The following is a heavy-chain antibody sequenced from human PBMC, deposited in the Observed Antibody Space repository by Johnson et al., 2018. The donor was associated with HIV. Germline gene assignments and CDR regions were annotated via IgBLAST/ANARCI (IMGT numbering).Heavy chain of an antibody. V-gene: IGHV3-66*01. Sequence: VQLVESGGGLVQPGGSLRLSCTASGLIFRTYWMSWVRQAPGKGLEWVSVIYSGGSTYYADSVKGRFTISRDNAKNSLYLQMNSLRAEDTALYYCAKDLSSQLRGFIRDGFDVWGQGTMVTLSS. J-gene: IGHJ3*01. CDR3: AKDLSSQLRGFIRDGFDV. CDR2: IYSGGST. D-gene: IGHD3-16*01. CDR1: GLIFRTYW.